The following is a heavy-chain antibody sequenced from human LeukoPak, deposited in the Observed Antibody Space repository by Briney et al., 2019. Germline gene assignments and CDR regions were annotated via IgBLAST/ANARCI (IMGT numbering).Heavy chain of an antibody. CDR1: GGSISSYH. V-gene: IGHV4-59*01. Sequence: DPSETLSLTCTVSGGSISSYHWSWIRQPPGKGLEGIGYLYYSGSTNYNPSLKSRVTISVDTSKNQFSLKLGSVTAADTAVYYCARGGYYYDSSGYYRPFDYWGQGTLVTVSS. CDR3: ARGGYYYDSSGYYRPFDY. D-gene: IGHD3-22*01. CDR2: LYYSGST. J-gene: IGHJ4*02.